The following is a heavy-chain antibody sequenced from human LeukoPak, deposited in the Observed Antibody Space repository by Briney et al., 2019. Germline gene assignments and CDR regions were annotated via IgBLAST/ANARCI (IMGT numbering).Heavy chain of an antibody. CDR3: ARDWQQLFAFDI. D-gene: IGHD6-13*01. V-gene: IGHV3-33*08. CDR2: VWYDGSNK. CDR1: GGSISSYY. Sequence: RPSETPSLTCTVSGGSISSYYWSWIRQPPGKGLEWVAFVWYDGSNKYYADSVKGRFTISRDNSKNTLYLQMSSLRAEDTALYYCARDWQQLFAFDIWGQGTLVTVSS. J-gene: IGHJ3*02.